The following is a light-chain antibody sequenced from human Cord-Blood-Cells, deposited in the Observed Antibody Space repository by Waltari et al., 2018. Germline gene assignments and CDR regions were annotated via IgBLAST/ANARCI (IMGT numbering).Light chain of an antibody. J-gene: IGKJ4*01. CDR2: KAS. CDR1: QSISSW. CDR3: QQYNSYSPLT. V-gene: IGKV1-5*03. Sequence: DIQMTQSPSTLSASVGDRVTITCRASQSISSWLAWYQQKPGKAPKLLIYKASSLESGVPSRFSDSGSGTEFTLTISSLQPDDFATYYCQQYNSYSPLTFGGGTK.